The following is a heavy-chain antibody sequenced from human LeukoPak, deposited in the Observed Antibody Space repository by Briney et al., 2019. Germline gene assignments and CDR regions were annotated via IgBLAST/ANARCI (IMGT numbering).Heavy chain of an antibody. V-gene: IGHV4-39*01. CDR1: GGSISSSSYY. D-gene: IGHD4-17*01. J-gene: IGHJ3*02. CDR3: ARPEDYGDLDAFDI. Sequence: PSETLSLTCTVSGGSISSSSYYWGWIRQPPGKGLEWIGSIYYSGSTYYNPSLKSRVTISVDTSKNQFSLKLSSVTAADTAVYYCARPEDYGDLDAFDIWGQGTMVTVSS. CDR2: IYYSGST.